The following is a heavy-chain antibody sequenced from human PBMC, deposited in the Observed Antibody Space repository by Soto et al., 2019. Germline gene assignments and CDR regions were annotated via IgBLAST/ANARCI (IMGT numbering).Heavy chain of an antibody. D-gene: IGHD4-4*01. CDR3: ARDVLGASNYNH. J-gene: IGHJ4*02. Sequence: EVQLVESGGGLVQPGGSLRLSCAASGFIFSSYEMNWVRQAPGKGLEWVSYISSSGATIYYADSVKGRFTVSRDNAKNSQYLQMNSLRAEDTAVYYCARDVLGASNYNHWGQGTLVTVSS. CDR2: ISSSGATI. CDR1: GFIFSSYE. V-gene: IGHV3-48*03.